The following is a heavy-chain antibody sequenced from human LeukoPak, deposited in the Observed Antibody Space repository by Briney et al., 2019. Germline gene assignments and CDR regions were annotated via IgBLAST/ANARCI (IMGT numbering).Heavy chain of an antibody. V-gene: IGHV3-21*01. J-gene: IGHJ4*02. D-gene: IGHD1-1*01. CDR1: GFTFSNYD. CDR3: ACATER. Sequence: GGSLRLSCAASGFTFSNYDMSWVRQAPGKGLEWVSSISGGGYYIYYAASVKGRFTISRDNAKNSVYLEMSSLRAEDTAVYYCACATERWGQGTLVTVSS. CDR2: ISGGGYYI.